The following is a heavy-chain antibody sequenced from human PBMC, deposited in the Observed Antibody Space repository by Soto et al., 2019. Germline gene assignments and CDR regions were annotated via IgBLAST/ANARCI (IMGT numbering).Heavy chain of an antibody. CDR1: GYTFTSYY. J-gene: IGHJ6*02. D-gene: IGHD3-10*01. V-gene: IGHV1-46*01. CDR3: ARDFPPGDYYYYGMDV. CDR2: INPSGGST. Sequence: ASVKVSCKASGYTFTSYYMHWVRQAPGQGLEWMGIINPSGGSTSYAQKFQGRVTMNRDTSTSTVYMELSSLRSEDTAVYYCARDFPPGDYYYYGMDVWGQGTTVTVSS.